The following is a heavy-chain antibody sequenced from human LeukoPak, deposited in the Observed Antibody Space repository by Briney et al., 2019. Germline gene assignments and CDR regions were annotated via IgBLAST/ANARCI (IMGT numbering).Heavy chain of an antibody. D-gene: IGHD3-22*01. J-gene: IGHJ3*02. CDR2: TRNKAKSYTT. CDR3: AHLRVVSDDAFDI. Sequence: GGSLRLSCAASGFTFSDHYMDWVPEAPGKGLEWVGRTRNKAKSYTTEYAASVKGRITISRDDSKNSLYLQMNSLKTEDTDVYYCAHLRVVSDDAFDIWGQGTMVTVSS. V-gene: IGHV3-72*01. CDR1: GFTFSDHY.